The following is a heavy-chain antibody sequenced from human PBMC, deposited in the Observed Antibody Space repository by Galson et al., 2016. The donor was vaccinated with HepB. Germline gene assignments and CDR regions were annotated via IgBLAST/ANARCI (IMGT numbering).Heavy chain of an antibody. D-gene: IGHD2-21*01. CDR3: AKGGDLRI. J-gene: IGHJ3*02. CDR2: ISISGGGT. V-gene: IGHV3-23*01. CDR1: GFTFSSYG. Sequence: SLRLSCAAFGFTFSSYGMHWVRQAPGKGLEWVSGISISGGGTYYADSVKGRFTISRDNSKNTVYLQMNSLRAEDTAVYYCAKGGDLRIWGQGTMVTVSS.